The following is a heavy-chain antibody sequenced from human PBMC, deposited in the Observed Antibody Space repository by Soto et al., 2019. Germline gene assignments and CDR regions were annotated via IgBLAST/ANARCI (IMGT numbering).Heavy chain of an antibody. Sequence: VQLVQSGAEVRKPGASVRVSCKASGYTFTAFHMHWVRQAPGQGLEWMGWINPDSGDSEYGQKFQGRVTLTKDTSITTAYMVLSRLTSDDTAIYYCARVRYGDFSYQYWGQGTPVSVSS. CDR3: ARVRYGDFSYQY. D-gene: IGHD4-17*01. J-gene: IGHJ4*02. V-gene: IGHV1-2*02. CDR2: INPDSGDS. CDR1: GYTFTAFH.